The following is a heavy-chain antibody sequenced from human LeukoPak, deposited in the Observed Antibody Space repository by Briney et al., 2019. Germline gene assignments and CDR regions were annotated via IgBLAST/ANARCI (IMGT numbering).Heavy chain of an antibody. V-gene: IGHV4-59*08. CDR1: GGSISSYY. D-gene: IGHD2-15*01. CDR2: IYYSGST. J-gene: IGHJ4*02. Sequence: SETLSLTCTVSGGSISSYYWSWIRQPPGKGLEWIGYIYYSGSTNYNPSLKSRVTISVDTSKNQFSLKLSSVTAADTAVYYCARLLLYCSGGSCYRHFDYWGQGTLVTVSS. CDR3: ARLLLYCSGGSCYRHFDY.